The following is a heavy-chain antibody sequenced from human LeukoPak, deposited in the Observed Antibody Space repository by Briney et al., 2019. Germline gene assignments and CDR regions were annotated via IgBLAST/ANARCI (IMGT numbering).Heavy chain of an antibody. Sequence: GGSLRLSRAASGFTFSGSALHWVRQASGQGLEWVGRIRGKGDSYSTAYAASVKGRFTISRDDSKNTAYLQMNSLKTEDTAVYYCARGYGRYDYWGQGTLVTVSS. CDR3: ARGYGRYDY. CDR2: IRGKGDSYST. CDR1: GFTFSGSA. V-gene: IGHV3-73*01. D-gene: IGHD3-10*01. J-gene: IGHJ4*02.